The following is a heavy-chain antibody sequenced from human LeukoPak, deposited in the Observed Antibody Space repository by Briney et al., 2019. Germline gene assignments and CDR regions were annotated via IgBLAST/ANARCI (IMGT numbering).Heavy chain of an antibody. CDR3: AKADRETYPAECDS. CDR2: INGSGGST. CDR1: GFTFSSYA. V-gene: IGHV3-23*01. J-gene: IGHJ4*02. D-gene: IGHD1-14*01. Sequence: PGGSLRLSCAASGFTFSSYAMNWVRQAPGKGLDWVSGINGSGGSTYYADSVKGRFTISRDNSKSTLYLQMNSLRAEDTAVYYCAKADRETYPAECDSWGQGTLVTVSS.